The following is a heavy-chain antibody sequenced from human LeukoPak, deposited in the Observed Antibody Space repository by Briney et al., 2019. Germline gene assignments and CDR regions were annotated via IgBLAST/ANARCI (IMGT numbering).Heavy chain of an antibody. CDR3: ARARTWSFDAFDI. CDR1: GGSFSDYY. CDR2: INHSGSI. V-gene: IGHV4-34*01. J-gene: IGHJ3*02. Sequence: SETLSLTCAVYGGSFSDYYWRWIPQPPGKGLEGIGEINHSGSINYNPSLKSRVTISVDTSKNQLSLKLNSVTAADTAVYYCARARTWSFDAFDIWGQGTMVTVSS. D-gene: IGHD1-14*01.